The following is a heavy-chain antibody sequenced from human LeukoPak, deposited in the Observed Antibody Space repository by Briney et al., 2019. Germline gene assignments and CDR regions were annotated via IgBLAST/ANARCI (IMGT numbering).Heavy chain of an antibody. Sequence: GGSLRLSCVASGFTFSSYGMHWVRQAPGKGLEWVAFIRYDGSNKYYADSVKGRFTISRDNSKNTLSLQMNSLRPEDTAVYYCAKGYCSGTSCYSGLDWGQGTLVTVSS. CDR2: IRYDGSNK. J-gene: IGHJ4*02. CDR3: AKGYCSGTSCYSGLD. V-gene: IGHV3-30*02. D-gene: IGHD2-2*01. CDR1: GFTFSSYG.